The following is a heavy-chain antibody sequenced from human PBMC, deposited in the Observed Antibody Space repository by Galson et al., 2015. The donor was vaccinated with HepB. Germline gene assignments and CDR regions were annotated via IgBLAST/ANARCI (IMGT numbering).Heavy chain of an antibody. J-gene: IGHJ2*01. CDR3: ARDFDL. V-gene: IGHV3-7*03. CDR1: GFTFSTYW. Sequence: SLRLSCAASGFTFSTYWMSWVRQAPGKGLEWVANINQDGTVKNYVGSVKGRFTISRDNAKNSLYLQMNTLSAEDTAMYYCARDFDLWGRGTRVTVSS. CDR2: INQDGTVK.